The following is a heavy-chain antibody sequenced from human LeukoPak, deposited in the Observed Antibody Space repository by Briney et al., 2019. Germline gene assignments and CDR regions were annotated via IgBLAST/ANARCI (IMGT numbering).Heavy chain of an antibody. CDR3: AREGLASMVRGVIPY. J-gene: IGHJ4*02. CDR2: IYYSGST. D-gene: IGHD3-10*01. V-gene: IGHV4-61*01. CDR1: GGSVSSGSYY. Sequence: SETLSLTCTVSGGSVSSGSYYWSWIRQPPGKGLEWIGYIYYSGSTNYNPSLKSRVTISADTSKNQFSLKLSSVTAADTAVYYCAREGLASMVRGVIPYWGQGTLVTVSS.